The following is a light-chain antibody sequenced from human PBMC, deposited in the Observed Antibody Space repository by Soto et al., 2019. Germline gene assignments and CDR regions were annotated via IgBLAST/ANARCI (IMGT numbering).Light chain of an antibody. V-gene: IGLV1-51*01. CDR1: TSNIGDNY. J-gene: IGLJ1*01. CDR2: DNN. Sequence: QSVLTQPPSVSAAPGQKVTISCSGTTSNIGDNYVSWYQQLPGTAPKLLVYDNNKRPSGIPDRFSGSKSGTSATLGITGLQIGDEADYYCGTWDNSLRTGVFGTGTKSPS. CDR3: GTWDNSLRTGV.